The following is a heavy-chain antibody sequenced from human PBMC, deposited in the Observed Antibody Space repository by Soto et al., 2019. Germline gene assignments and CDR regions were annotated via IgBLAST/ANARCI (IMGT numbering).Heavy chain of an antibody. CDR1: GFTFSSYA. CDR2: ISGSGGST. V-gene: IGHV3-23*01. CDR3: AKRTVGWYFDL. D-gene: IGHD4-17*01. Sequence: EVQLLESGGGLVQPGGSLRLSCAASGFTFSSYAMNWVRQAPGKGLEWVSVISGSGGSTYNADAVKGRFTISRDNSKNTLYLQMNSLRAEDTAVYYCAKRTVGWYFDLWGHGTLVTVSS. J-gene: IGHJ2*01.